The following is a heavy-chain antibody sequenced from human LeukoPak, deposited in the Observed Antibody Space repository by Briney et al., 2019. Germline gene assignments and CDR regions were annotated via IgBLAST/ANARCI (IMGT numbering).Heavy chain of an antibody. CDR2: IKEDGSEK. J-gene: IGHJ4*02. Sequence: SGGSLRLSCEASGFTFSNYWMSWVRQAPGKGLEWLANIKEDGSEKYYADSVKGRFTISRDNAKNSLYLQMSYLRAEDSAVYYCARDYDGVNDHWWGQGTLVTVSS. V-gene: IGHV3-7*04. CDR1: GFTFSNYW. CDR3: ARDYDGVNDHW. D-gene: IGHD1-1*01.